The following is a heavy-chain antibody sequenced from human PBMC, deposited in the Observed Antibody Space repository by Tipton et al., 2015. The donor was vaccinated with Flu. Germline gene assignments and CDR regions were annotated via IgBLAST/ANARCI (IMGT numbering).Heavy chain of an antibody. J-gene: IGHJ6*02. CDR1: GGSISNDY. V-gene: IGHV4-59*08. CDR2: IYYSGST. D-gene: IGHD2-21*01. Sequence: LRLSCTASGGSISNDYWTWIRQPPGKGLEWIGYIYYSGSTTYNPSLKSRVTISLDTFKNQFSLKLSCVTAADTAVYYCARRSCGGGVCYMGSDGMDVWDQGTSVTDCS. CDR3: ARRSCGGGVCYMGSDGMDV.